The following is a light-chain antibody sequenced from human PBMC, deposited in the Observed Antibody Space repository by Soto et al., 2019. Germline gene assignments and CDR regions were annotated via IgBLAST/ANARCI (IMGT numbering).Light chain of an antibody. CDR2: EIN. Sequence: SFLTQPPSASVSPGQSVTISCTGTSSDVGAYDYVSWYQQHPGKAPKLMIYEINKRPSGVPDRFSGSKSGNTASLTVSGLQAEDEADYYCSSFAGSSNFPYVFGTGTKVTVL. CDR1: SSDVGAYDY. J-gene: IGLJ1*01. V-gene: IGLV2-8*01. CDR3: SSFAGSSNFPYV.